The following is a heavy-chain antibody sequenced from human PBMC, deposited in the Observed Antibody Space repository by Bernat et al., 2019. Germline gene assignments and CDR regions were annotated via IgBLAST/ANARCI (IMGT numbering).Heavy chain of an antibody. CDR3: AADGSSWRAFDI. J-gene: IGHJ3*02. Sequence: QMQLVQSGPEVKKPGTSVKVSCKASGFTFTSSAVQWVRQARGQRLEWIGWIVVGSGNTNYAQKFQERVTITRDMSTSTAYMELSGLRSEDTAVYYCAADGSSWRAFDIWGQGTMVTVSS. D-gene: IGHD6-13*01. CDR2: IVVGSGNT. CDR1: GFTFTSSA. V-gene: IGHV1-58*01.